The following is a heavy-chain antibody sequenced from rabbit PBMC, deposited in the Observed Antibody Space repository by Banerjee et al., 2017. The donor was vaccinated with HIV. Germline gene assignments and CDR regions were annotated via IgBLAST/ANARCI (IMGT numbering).Heavy chain of an antibody. CDR3: ARGLYYNNGWPSYFDL. J-gene: IGHJ4*01. CDR2: INTSSGNT. D-gene: IGHD4-1*01. V-gene: IGHV1S45*01. Sequence: QEQLEESGGDLVKPEGSLTLTCTASGFSFSNKYVMCWVRQAPGKGLEWIACINTSSGNTVYATWAKGRFTISKTSSTTLTLQMTSLTAADTATYFCARGLYYNNGWPSYFDLWGPGTLVTVS. CDR1: GFSFSNKYV.